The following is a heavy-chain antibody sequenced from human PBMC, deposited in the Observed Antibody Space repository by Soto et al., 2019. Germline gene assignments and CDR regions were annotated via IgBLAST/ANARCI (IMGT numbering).Heavy chain of an antibody. V-gene: IGHV3-30*18. Sequence: GSLRLSCAASGFTFSSYGMHWVRQAPGKGLEWVAVISYDGSNKYYADSVKGRFTISRDNSKNTLYLQMNSLRAEDTAVYYCAKGTYSSGWYCNYWGQGTLVTVSS. J-gene: IGHJ4*02. D-gene: IGHD6-19*01. CDR3: AKGTYSSGWYCNY. CDR2: ISYDGSNK. CDR1: GFTFSSYG.